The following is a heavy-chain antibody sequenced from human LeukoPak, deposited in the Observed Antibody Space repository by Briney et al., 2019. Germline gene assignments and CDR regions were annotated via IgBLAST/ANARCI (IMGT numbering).Heavy chain of an antibody. CDR2: INPNSGGT. V-gene: IGHV1-2*02. D-gene: IGHD3-10*01. CDR3: ARVRAERHDAFDI. CDR1: GYTFTGYY. J-gene: IGHJ3*02. Sequence: EASVKVSCKASGYTFTGYYRHWVRQAPGQGLEWMGWINPNSGGTNYAQKFQGRVTMTRDTSISTAYMELSRLRSDDTAVYYCARVRAERHDAFDIWGQGTMVTVSS.